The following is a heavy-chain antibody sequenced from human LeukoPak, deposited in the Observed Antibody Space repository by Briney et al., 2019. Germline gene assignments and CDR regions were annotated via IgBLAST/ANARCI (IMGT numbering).Heavy chain of an antibody. J-gene: IGHJ4*02. D-gene: IGHD6-13*01. Sequence: GGSLRLSCAASGFTFSSYAMHWARQAPGKGLEWVAVISYDGSNKYYADSVKGRFTISRDNSKNTLYLQMNSLRAEDTAVYYCARDQGIAAAGTDYWGQGTLVTVSS. CDR2: ISYDGSNK. V-gene: IGHV3-30*04. CDR1: GFTFSSYA. CDR3: ARDQGIAAAGTDY.